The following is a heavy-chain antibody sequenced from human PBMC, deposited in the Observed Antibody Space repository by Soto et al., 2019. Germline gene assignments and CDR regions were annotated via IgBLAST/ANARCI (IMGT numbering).Heavy chain of an antibody. J-gene: IGHJ5*02. V-gene: IGHV2-26*04. CDR3: ASTYSTSWYWFDP. CDR1: GFSLSNAGLG. Sequence: SGPTLVNPTETLTLTCTVSGFSLSNAGLGVSWIRQPPGKALEWLAHIFSNDEKSYSTSLKSRLTISKDTSKSQVVLIMTNMDPVDTATYYRASTYSTSWYWFDPWGQGTLVTVSS. CDR2: IFSNDEK. D-gene: IGHD6-13*01.